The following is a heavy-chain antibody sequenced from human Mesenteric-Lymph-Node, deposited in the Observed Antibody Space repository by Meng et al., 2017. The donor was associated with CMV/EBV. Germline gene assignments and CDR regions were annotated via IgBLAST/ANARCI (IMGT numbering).Heavy chain of an antibody. CDR1: GNSLAYRY. CDR2: ITPFDGKA. V-gene: IGHV1-45*01. D-gene: IGHD3-3*01. J-gene: IGHJ5*02. CDR3: AIQSGYLSPFDP. Sequence: CKALGNSLAYRYVHWVRQAPGQALEWMGWITPFDGKANYAERFHDRVTFSGDTSTNTVYMDLRSLRSEDTAMYFCAIQSGYLSPFDPWGQGTLVTVSS.